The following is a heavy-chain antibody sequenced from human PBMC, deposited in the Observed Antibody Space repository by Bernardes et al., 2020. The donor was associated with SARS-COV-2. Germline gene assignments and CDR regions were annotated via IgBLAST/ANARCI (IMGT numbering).Heavy chain of an antibody. D-gene: IGHD2-21*02. CDR3: AGSSCGIDCYIGGVRSWDYGMDV. CDR1: GGSISSSNYY. CDR2: IYSSGSS. J-gene: IGHJ6*02. Sequence: SEPLSLTCTVSGGSISSSNYYWGWVRQPPGKGLEWIGSIYSSGSSYYNPSLQSRVSGSIDTSKNQFSLRLSFVTAADTAVYFCAGSSCGIDCYIGGVRSWDYGMDVWGQGTTVTVSS. V-gene: IGHV4-39*01.